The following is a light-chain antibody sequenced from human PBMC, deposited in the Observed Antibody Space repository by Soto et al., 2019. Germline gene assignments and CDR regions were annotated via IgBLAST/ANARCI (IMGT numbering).Light chain of an antibody. Sequence: QSALTQPPSASGSPGQSVTISCTGTSSDVGGYNYVSWYQQHPGKAPKLMIYEVSKRPSGVPDRFSGSKSGNTASLTVSGLQAEDDADYYCSSYAGSTRGVFGTGTKVPVL. CDR1: SSDVGGYNY. J-gene: IGLJ1*01. V-gene: IGLV2-8*01. CDR2: EVS. CDR3: SSYAGSTRGV.